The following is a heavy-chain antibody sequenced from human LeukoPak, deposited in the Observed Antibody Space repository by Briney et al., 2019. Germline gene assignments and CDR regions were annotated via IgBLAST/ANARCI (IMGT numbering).Heavy chain of an antibody. CDR3: AGVAGFYWNSDSFDY. Sequence: ASVKVSCKDSGYTFTTSGISWVRQAPGQGLEWMGWISAYNGQTNYAQKVQGRVTMTIDTSTKTAYMELRSLGSDDTAVYYCAGVAGFYWNSDSFDYWGQGTQVTVSS. CDR2: ISAYNGQT. J-gene: IGHJ4*02. CDR1: GYTFTTSG. D-gene: IGHD1-7*01. V-gene: IGHV1-18*01.